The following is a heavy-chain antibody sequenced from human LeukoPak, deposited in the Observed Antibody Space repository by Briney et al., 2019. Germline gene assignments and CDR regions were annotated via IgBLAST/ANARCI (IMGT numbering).Heavy chain of an antibody. CDR3: AKDRELAGPHPLDY. CDR1: GFTFTSSA. V-gene: IGHV1-58*01. CDR2: IVVGSGNT. J-gene: IGHJ4*02. Sequence: GASVKVSCKASGFTFTSSAVQWVRQARGQRLEWIGWIVVGSGNTNYAQKFQERVTITRDMSTSTAYMELSSLRAEDTAVYYCAKDRELAGPHPLDYWGQGTLVTVSS. D-gene: IGHD1-26*01.